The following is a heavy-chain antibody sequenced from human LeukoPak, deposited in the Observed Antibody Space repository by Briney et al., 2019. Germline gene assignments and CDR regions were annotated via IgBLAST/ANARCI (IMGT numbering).Heavy chain of an antibody. V-gene: IGHV1-69*04. J-gene: IGHJ4*02. CDR3: AIHGTARDPTFDY. Sequence: SVKVSCKASGGTFSIYAISWVRQAPGQGLEWMGRIIPIFALANYAQKFQGRVTITADKSTNTAYMELSSLRSEDTAVYYCAIHGTARDPTFDYWGQGTLATVSS. CDR1: GGTFSIYA. D-gene: IGHD2-21*02. CDR2: IIPIFALA.